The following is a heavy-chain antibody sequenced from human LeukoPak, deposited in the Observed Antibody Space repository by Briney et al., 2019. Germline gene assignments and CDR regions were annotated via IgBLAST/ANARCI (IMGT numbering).Heavy chain of an antibody. V-gene: IGHV4-59*01. J-gene: IGHJ4*02. D-gene: IGHD3-3*01. CDR2: IYYSGST. CDR1: GGSISSYY. Sequence: PSETLSLTCTVSGGSISSYYWSWIRQPPGKGLEWIGYIYYSGSTNYNPSLKSRVTISVDTSKNQFSLKLSSVTAADTAVYYCARGGQYYDFWSGYCKDLYYFDYWGQGTLVTVSS. CDR3: ARGGQYYDFWSGYCKDLYYFDY.